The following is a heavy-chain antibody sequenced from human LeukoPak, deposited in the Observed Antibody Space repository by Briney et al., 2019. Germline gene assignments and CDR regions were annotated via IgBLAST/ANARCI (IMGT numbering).Heavy chain of an antibody. CDR1: GFTFSSYE. J-gene: IGHJ4*02. CDR3: ASSLAVAGFDY. V-gene: IGHV3-48*03. CDR2: ISSSGSTI. Sequence: GGPLRLSCAPSGFTFSSYEMNWVRQAPGRGLEWVSYISSSGSTIYYADSVKGRFTMSRDNAKSLLYLQMNSLRAEDTAVYYCASSLAVAGFDYWGQGTLVTVSS. D-gene: IGHD6-19*01.